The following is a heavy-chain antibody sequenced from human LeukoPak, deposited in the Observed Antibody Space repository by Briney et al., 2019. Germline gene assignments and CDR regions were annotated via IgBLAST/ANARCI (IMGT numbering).Heavy chain of an antibody. CDR3: AKDLRWSDFWTRDYYYGLDV. Sequence: GGSLRLSCAASGFTFSSYAMRGVRQAPGKGLEWVSAITGSGGSTYYADSVKGRLTISRDNSKNTLYLQMNSLRAEDTAVYYCAKDLRWSDFWTRDYYYGLDVWGQGTTVTVSS. V-gene: IGHV3-23*01. D-gene: IGHD3-3*01. CDR1: GFTFSSYA. CDR2: ITGSGGST. J-gene: IGHJ6*02.